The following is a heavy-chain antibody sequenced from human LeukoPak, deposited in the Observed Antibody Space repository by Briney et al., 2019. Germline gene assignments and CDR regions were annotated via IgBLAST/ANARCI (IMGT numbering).Heavy chain of an antibody. CDR3: ARVGCSSTSCYDNWFDP. CDR2: INPNSGGT. J-gene: IGHJ5*02. V-gene: IGHV1-2*02. Sequence: ASVKVSCKASGYIFTGYYMHWVRQAPGQGLEWMGWINPNSGGTNYAQKFQGRVTMTRDTSISTAYMELSRLRSDDTAVYYCARVGCSSTSCYDNWFDPWGQGTLVTVSS. D-gene: IGHD2-2*01. CDR1: GYIFTGYY.